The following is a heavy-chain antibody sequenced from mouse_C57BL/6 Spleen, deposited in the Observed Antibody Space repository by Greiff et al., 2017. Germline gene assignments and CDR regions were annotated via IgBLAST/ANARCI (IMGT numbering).Heavy chain of an antibody. D-gene: IGHD2-3*01. J-gene: IGHJ4*01. Sequence: QVQLKQSGPELVKPGASVKISCKASGYAFSSSWMNWVKQRPGKGLEWIGRIYPGDGDTKYTGKFKGKATLTADKSSSTAYMQRSSLTSEDSAVYFCARRGYDGYTRGAMDYWGQGTSVTVSS. V-gene: IGHV1-82*01. CDR1: GYAFSSSW. CDR3: ARRGYDGYTRGAMDY. CDR2: IYPGDGDT.